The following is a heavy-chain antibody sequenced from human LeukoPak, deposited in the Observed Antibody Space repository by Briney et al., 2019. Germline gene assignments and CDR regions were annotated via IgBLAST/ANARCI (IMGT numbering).Heavy chain of an antibody. Sequence: SETLSLTCTVSGGSISSGSYYWSWIRQPAGRGLEWIGRIYTSGSTNYNPSLKSRVTISVDTSKNQFSLKLSSATAADTAVYYCAREHCSSTSCYPGDRTSYYMDVWGKGTTVTVSS. V-gene: IGHV4-61*02. CDR3: AREHCSSTSCYPGDRTSYYMDV. D-gene: IGHD2-2*01. J-gene: IGHJ6*03. CDR1: GGSISSGSYY. CDR2: IYTSGST.